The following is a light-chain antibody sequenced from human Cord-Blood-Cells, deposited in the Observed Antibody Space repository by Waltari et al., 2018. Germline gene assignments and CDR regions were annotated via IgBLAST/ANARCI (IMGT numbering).Light chain of an antibody. V-gene: IGKV1-13*02. CDR1: RGISSA. J-gene: IGKJ1*01. Sequence: AIQLTQSPSSLSASVGDRVTITCRASRGISSALAWYQQKPGKAPKLLIYDASSLESGVPARFSGSGSGTDFTLTISSLQPEDFATYYCQQFNSYPRTFGQGTKVEIK. CDR3: QQFNSYPRT. CDR2: DAS.